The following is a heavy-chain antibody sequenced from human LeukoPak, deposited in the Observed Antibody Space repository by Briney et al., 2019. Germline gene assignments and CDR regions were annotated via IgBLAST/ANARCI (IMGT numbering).Heavy chain of an antibody. D-gene: IGHD2-15*01. CDR2: INPNSGGT. CDR3: ARADIRVGGPYYGMDV. J-gene: IGHJ6*04. V-gene: IGHV1-2*04. CDR1: GYTFTGYY. Sequence: CKASGYTFTGYYMHWVRQAPGQGLEWMGWINPNSGGTNYAQKFQGWVTMTRDTSISTAYMELSRLRSDDTAVYYCARADIRVGGPYYGMDVWGKGTTVTVSS.